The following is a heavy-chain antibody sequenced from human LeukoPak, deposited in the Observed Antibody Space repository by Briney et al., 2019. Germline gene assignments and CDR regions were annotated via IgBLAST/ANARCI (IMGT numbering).Heavy chain of an antibody. J-gene: IGHJ4*02. D-gene: IGHD2-15*01. V-gene: IGHV4-4*07. CDR2: IYISGST. CDR3: ARALNPLPGTYYFDY. Sequence: SETLSLTCTVSGASINSHYWSWIRQPAGKGLEWIGRIYISGSTNYNSSLQSRVTMSVDTSKNQFSLKLTSVTAADTAVYYCARALNPLPGTYYFDYWGQGILVTVSS. CDR1: GASINSHY.